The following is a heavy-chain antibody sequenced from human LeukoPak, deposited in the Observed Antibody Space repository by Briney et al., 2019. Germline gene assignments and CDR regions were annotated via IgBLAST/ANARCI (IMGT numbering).Heavy chain of an antibody. Sequence: GGSLRLSCAASGFTFSSYSMNWVRQAPGKGLEWVSSISSSSSYIYYADSVKGRFTISRDNAKNSLYLQMNSLRAEDTAVYYCAREREYCGGDCYSAFDYWGQGTLVTVSS. CDR2: ISSSSSYI. D-gene: IGHD2-21*02. CDR3: AREREYCGGDCYSAFDY. V-gene: IGHV3-21*01. J-gene: IGHJ4*02. CDR1: GFTFSSYS.